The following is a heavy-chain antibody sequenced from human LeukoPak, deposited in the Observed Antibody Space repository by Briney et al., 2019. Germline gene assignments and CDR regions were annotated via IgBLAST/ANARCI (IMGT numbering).Heavy chain of an antibody. CDR1: GFTFSDFY. V-gene: IGHV3-11*01. D-gene: IGHD4-11*01. CDR2: ISSTGGTI. Sequence: GGSLRLSCAASGFTFSDFYMSWIRQAPGKGLEWVSYISSTGGTIYYADSVKGRFTISRDNAKNSLYLQVNSLRAEDTAVYYCATTTVTTLVDAFDIWGQGTMVTVSS. CDR3: ATTTVTTLVDAFDI. J-gene: IGHJ3*02.